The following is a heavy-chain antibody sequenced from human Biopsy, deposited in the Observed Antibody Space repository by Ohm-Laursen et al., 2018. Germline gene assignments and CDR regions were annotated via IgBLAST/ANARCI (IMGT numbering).Heavy chain of an antibody. CDR2: IYYDGIT. J-gene: IGHJ6*02. V-gene: IGHV4-38-2*01. Sequence: SDTLSLTCAVSGYSVTNDYYWGWIRQPPGKGLEWIGNIYYDGITYYHPSLKSRVAMSVDTSKNQFSLRLTSVTAADTAVYYCARVAGGYAYYYGMDVWGQGTTVIVSS. CDR1: GYSVTNDYY. CDR3: ARVAGGYAYYYGMDV. D-gene: IGHD5-12*01.